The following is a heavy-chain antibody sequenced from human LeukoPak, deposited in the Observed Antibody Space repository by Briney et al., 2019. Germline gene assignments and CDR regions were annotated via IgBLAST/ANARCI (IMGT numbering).Heavy chain of an antibody. D-gene: IGHD4-23*01. CDR2: IYYSGST. CDR3: ARFYGGNPFDY. CDR1: GGSISSGNW. V-gene: IGHV4-4*02. J-gene: IGHJ4*02. Sequence: SGTLSLTCAVSGGSISSGNWWSWVRQPPGKGLEWIGYIYYSGSTNYNPSLKSRVTISVDTSKNQFSLKLSSVTAADTAVYYCARFYGGNPFDYWGQGTLVTVSS.